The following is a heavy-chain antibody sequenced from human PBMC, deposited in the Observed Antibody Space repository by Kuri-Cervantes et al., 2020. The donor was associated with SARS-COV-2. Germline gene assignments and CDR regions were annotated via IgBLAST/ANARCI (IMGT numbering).Heavy chain of an antibody. CDR1: GVSIRNYY. Sequence: AEPLSLTCTVSGVSIRNYYWSGIRQPPGKGLEWLAYIYYSGSTDYNPSLKSRVTMSLDTSKNQFSLTLSSVTAADTAVYYSAKRLSGSWFDHWGQGTLVTVSS. CDR3: AKRLSGSWFDH. CDR2: IYYSGST. J-gene: IGHJ5*02. D-gene: IGHD3-3*01. V-gene: IGHV4-59*08.